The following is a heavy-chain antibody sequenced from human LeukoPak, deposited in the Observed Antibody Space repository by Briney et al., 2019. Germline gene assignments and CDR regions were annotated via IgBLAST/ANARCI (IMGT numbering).Heavy chain of an antibody. V-gene: IGHV3-74*01. J-gene: IGHJ6*03. Sequence: GGSLRLSCAASEFTFGDYWMHWVRQAPGKGLVWVSRINNDGSSTTYADSVKGRFTISRDNTKNSLYLQMNSLRAEDTAVYYCASETENINSNSNYYMDVWGKGTTVTVSS. CDR2: INNDGSST. D-gene: IGHD4-11*01. CDR3: ASETENINSNSNYYMDV. CDR1: EFTFGDYW.